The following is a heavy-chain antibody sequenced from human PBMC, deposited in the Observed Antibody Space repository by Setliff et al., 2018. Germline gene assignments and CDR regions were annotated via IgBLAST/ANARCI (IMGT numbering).Heavy chain of an antibody. J-gene: IGHJ3*01. CDR3: ALSSLSLCSGGNCPNVFDV. D-gene: IGHD2-15*01. CDR1: AYIFNSYG. Sequence: ASVKVSCKSSAYIFNSYGISWVRQAPGQGLEWMGWISSYNDITNYAQRFQGRVTMTTDTSTKTAHMELRSLTSDDTAVYFCALSSLSLCSGGNCPNVFDVWGQGTLVTVSS. V-gene: IGHV1-18*01. CDR2: ISSYNDIT.